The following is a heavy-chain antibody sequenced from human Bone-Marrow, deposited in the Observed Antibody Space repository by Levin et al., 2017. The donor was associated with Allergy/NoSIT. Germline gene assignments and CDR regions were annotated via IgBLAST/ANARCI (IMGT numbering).Heavy chain of an antibody. CDR2: INHSGST. CDR1: GGSFSGYY. Sequence: SQTLSLTCAVYGGSFSGYYWSWIRQPPGKGLEWIGEINHSGSTNYNPSLKSRVTISVDTSKNQFSLKLSSVTAADTAVYYCARVWYDSSGPYFDYWGQGTLVTVSS. CDR3: ARVWYDSSGPYFDY. V-gene: IGHV4-34*01. J-gene: IGHJ4*02. D-gene: IGHD3-22*01.